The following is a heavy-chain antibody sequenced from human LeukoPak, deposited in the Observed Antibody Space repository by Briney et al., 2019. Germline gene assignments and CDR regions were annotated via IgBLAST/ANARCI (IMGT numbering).Heavy chain of an antibody. Sequence: ASVKVSCKASGGTFSNYAINWVRQAPGQGLEWMGRIIPIFGTANYAQKFQGRVTITTDESTSTAYMELSSLRSEDTAVYYCARDLGYSGSYLSDYWGQGTLVTVSS. CDR2: IIPIFGTA. CDR1: GGTFSNYA. D-gene: IGHD1-26*01. CDR3: ARDLGYSGSYLSDY. V-gene: IGHV1-69*05. J-gene: IGHJ4*02.